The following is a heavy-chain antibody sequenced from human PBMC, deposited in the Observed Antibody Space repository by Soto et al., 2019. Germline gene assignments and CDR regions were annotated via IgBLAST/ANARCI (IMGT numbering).Heavy chain of an antibody. J-gene: IGHJ5*02. CDR2: ISAYNGNT. V-gene: IGHV1-18*01. Sequence: ASVKVSCKASGYTFTSYGISWVRQAPGQGLEWMGWISAYNGNTNYAQKLQGRVTMTTDTSTSTAYMELRSLRSDGTAVYYCARSRDFIAALGDNWFDPWGQGTLVTVSS. CDR3: ARSRDFIAALGDNWFDP. D-gene: IGHD6-25*01. CDR1: GYTFTSYG.